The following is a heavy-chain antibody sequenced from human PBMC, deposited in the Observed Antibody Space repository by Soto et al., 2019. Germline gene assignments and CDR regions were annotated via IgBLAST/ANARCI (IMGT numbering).Heavy chain of an antibody. J-gene: IGHJ4*02. CDR1: GFTFDDYA. CDR2: ISWNSGSI. V-gene: IGHV3-9*01. CDR3: AKDIFGSASSSSNFDY. D-gene: IGHD6-6*01. Sequence: PGGSLRLSCAASGFTFDDYAMHWVRQAPGKGLEWVSGISWNSGSIGYADSVKGRFTISRDNAKNSLYLQMNSLRAEDTALYYCAKDIFGSASSSSNFDYWGQGTLVPVSS.